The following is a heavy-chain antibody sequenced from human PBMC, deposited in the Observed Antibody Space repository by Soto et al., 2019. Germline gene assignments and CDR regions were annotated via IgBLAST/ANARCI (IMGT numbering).Heavy chain of an antibody. Sequence: GGSLRLSCSASGFTFSSYNMNWVRQAPGKGLEWVSSISSSRSYIYYAESLKGRFTISRDNAKNSLYLQMNGLRAEDSAVYYCPTSRWSYDSRGHYYYYGLDVWGQGTMVTVSS. V-gene: IGHV3-21*01. D-gene: IGHD3-22*01. CDR1: GFTFSSYN. CDR3: PTSRWSYDSRGHYYYYGLDV. J-gene: IGHJ6*02. CDR2: ISSSRSYI.